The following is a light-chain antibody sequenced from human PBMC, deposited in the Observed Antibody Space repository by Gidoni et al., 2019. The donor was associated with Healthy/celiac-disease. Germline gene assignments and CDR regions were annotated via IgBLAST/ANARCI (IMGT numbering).Light chain of an antibody. V-gene: IGKV3-15*01. CDR3: QQYNNWPPWT. CDR1: QRVSSN. CDR2: GAS. Sequence: EIVMTQSPATLSVSPGERATLSCRASQRVSSNLAWYQQKPGQAPRLLLYGASTRPTGIPARFSGSWSGTEFTLTISSLQSEDFAVYYCQQYNNWPPWTFGQGTKVEIK. J-gene: IGKJ1*01.